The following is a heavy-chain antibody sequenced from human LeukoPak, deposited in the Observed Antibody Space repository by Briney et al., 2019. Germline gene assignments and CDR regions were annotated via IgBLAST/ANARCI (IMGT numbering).Heavy chain of an antibody. V-gene: IGHV4-59*08. CDR3: ARYCSSTSCYFFDS. CDR2: VYYSGST. D-gene: IGHD2-2*01. J-gene: IGHJ4*02. CDR1: AGSISSYY. Sequence: SETLSLTCTVSAGSISSYYWSWIRQPPGKGLEWIGYVYYSGSTNYNPSLKSRVTISVDTSKNQFSLKLSSVTAADTAVYYCARYCSSTSCYFFDSWGQGTLVTVPS.